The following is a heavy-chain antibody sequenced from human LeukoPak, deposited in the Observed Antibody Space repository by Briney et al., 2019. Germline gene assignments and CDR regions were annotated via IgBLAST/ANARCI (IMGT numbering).Heavy chain of an antibody. CDR3: ARGNSWHHWFDP. CDR1: GGSFSGYY. J-gene: IGHJ5*02. D-gene: IGHD6-13*01. V-gene: IGHV4-34*01. Sequence: SETLSLTCAVYGGSFSGYYWSWIRQPPGKGLEWIGEINHSGSTNYNPSLKSRVTISVDTSKNQFSLKLSSVTAADTAVYYCARGNSWHHWFDPWGQGTLVTVSS. CDR2: INHSGST.